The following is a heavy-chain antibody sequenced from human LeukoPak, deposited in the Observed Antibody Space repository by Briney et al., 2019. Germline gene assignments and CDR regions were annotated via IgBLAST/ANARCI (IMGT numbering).Heavy chain of an antibody. Sequence: SETLSLTCAVSGGSISSTNWWSWVRQSPGKWLEWIGYIYYSGSTNYNPSLKSRVTISVDTSKNQFSLKLRSVTAADTAVYYCARVTGYMIEDYFDYWGQGALVTVSS. CDR1: GGSISSTNW. CDR3: ARVTGYMIEDYFDY. CDR2: IYYSGST. J-gene: IGHJ4*02. D-gene: IGHD3-22*01. V-gene: IGHV4-4*02.